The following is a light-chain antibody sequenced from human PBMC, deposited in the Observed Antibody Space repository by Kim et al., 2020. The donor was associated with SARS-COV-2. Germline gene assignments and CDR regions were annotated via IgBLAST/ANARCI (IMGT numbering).Light chain of an antibody. V-gene: IGLV10-54*01. CDR3: SAWDISLNAWV. Sequence: QTAARTCTGNNNNVGNKGAAWLQQHQGHPPKLLSYRDNDRPSGISERLSASRSGNTASLTISGLQPEDEADYYCSAWDISLNAWVFGGGTQLTVL. CDR2: RDN. CDR1: NNNVGNKG. J-gene: IGLJ3*02.